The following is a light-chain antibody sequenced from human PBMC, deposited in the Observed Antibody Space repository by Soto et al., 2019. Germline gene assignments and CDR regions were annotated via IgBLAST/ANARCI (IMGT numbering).Light chain of an antibody. CDR3: NSQTSSGIRV. CDR1: SSDVGSYNL. CDR2: EGS. J-gene: IGLJ1*01. V-gene: IGLV2-14*02. Sequence: QSVLAQPASVSGSRGQSITISCTGTSSDVGSYNLVSWYQQHPGKAPKLMIYEGSKRPSGVSNRFSGSKSGNTASLTISGLQADDEADYYCNSQTSSGIRVFGTGTKVTVL.